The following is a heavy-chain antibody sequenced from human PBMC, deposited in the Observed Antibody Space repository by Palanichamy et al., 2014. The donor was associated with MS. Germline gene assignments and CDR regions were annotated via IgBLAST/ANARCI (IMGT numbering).Heavy chain of an antibody. CDR2: IYYSGST. V-gene: IGHV4-31*03. Sequence: QVQLQESGPGLVKPSQTLSLTCTVSGGSISSGGYYWSWIRQXPGKGLEWIGYIYYSGSTYYNPSLKSRVTISVDTSKNQFSLKLSSVTATDTAVYYCARGLGPLWFGESMNFDYWGQGTLVTVSS. J-gene: IGHJ4*02. CDR1: GGSISSGGYY. D-gene: IGHD3-10*01. CDR3: ARGLGPLWFGESMNFDY.